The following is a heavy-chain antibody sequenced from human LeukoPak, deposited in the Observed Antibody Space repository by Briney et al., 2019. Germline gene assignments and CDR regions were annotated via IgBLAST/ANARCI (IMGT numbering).Heavy chain of an antibody. CDR1: GFTFSSYA. D-gene: IGHD6-19*01. Sequence: PGGSLRLSCAASGFTFSSYAMSCVRQTPGKGLEWVSAISGSGGSTYYADSVKGRFTISRDNSKNTLYLQMNSLRAEDTAVYYCAKDASYSSGWDLFDYWGQGTLFTVSS. V-gene: IGHV3-23*01. CDR3: AKDASYSSGWDLFDY. CDR2: ISGSGGST. J-gene: IGHJ4*02.